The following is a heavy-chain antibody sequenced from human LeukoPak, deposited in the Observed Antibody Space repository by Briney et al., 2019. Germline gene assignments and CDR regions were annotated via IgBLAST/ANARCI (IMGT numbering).Heavy chain of an antibody. D-gene: IGHD2-2*01. CDR3: ATEYCASSSGRFYS. CDR2: IYNSGST. CDR1: GGSFSNYY. Sequence: SETLSLTCSASGGSFSNYYWSWIRQSPGKGPEWIGYIYNSGSTNYNPSLKSGVTISLDTSKKQFSLKLTSVTAADTAIYYCATEYCASSSGRFYSWGQGTLVTVSS. J-gene: IGHJ4*02. V-gene: IGHV4-59*01.